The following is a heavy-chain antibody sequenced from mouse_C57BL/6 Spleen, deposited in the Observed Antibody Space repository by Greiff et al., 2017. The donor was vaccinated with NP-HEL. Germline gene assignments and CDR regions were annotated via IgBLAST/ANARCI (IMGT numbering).Heavy chain of an antibody. V-gene: IGHV3-6*01. CDR2: ISYDGSN. CDR3: ARRRWAMDY. J-gene: IGHJ4*01. Sequence: EVKLQESGPGLVKPSQSLSLTCSVTGYSITSGYYWNWIRQFPGNKLEWMGYISYDGSNNYNPSLKNRISITRDTSKNQFFLKLNSVTTEDTATYYCARRRWAMDYWGQGTSVTVSS. D-gene: IGHD2-3*01. CDR1: GYSITSGYY.